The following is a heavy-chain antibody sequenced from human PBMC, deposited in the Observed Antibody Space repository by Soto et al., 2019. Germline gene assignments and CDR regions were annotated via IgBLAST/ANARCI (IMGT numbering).Heavy chain of an antibody. CDR2: ISSIGST. CDR1: GGSISSGDYF. J-gene: IGHJ6*04. D-gene: IGHD3-9*01. CDR3: ARGLVIRPYYYHGMDV. Sequence: QVQLQESGPGLVKPSQTLSLTCTVSGGSISSGDYFWSWIRQSPGKSLEWIGYISSIGSTYYNPYLKSRVSVSRDTSKNQFSLKLSSVTTTDTAVYYCARGLVIRPYYYHGMDVWGKGTTVTVSS. V-gene: IGHV4-30-4*01.